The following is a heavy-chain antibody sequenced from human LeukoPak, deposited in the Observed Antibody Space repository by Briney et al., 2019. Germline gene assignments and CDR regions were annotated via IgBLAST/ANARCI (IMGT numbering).Heavy chain of an antibody. Sequence: GGSLSLSCAASGFTFSSYAMSWVRQAPGKGLEWVSAISGSGGSTYYADSVKGRFTISRDNSKNTLYLQMNSLRAEDTAVYYCAKGIVVVPAAMGYWGQGTLVTVSS. D-gene: IGHD2-2*01. CDR1: GFTFSSYA. J-gene: IGHJ4*02. CDR3: AKGIVVVPAAMGY. V-gene: IGHV3-23*01. CDR2: ISGSGGST.